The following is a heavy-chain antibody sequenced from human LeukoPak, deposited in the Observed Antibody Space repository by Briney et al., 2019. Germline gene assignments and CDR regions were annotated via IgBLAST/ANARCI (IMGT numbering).Heavy chain of an antibody. D-gene: IGHD1-20*01. J-gene: IGHJ3*02. CDR1: GFTFMSYP. Sequence: GRSLRLSCAASGFTFMSYPMHWVRQAPGKGLEWVAIISFDGGSEYYGDSVKGRFIISRDNSKNTLYLQMNSLRPEDTAVYYCTRERDNWNGDAFDIWGQGTLVTVSS. V-gene: IGHV3-30*01. CDR2: ISFDGGSE. CDR3: TRERDNWNGDAFDI.